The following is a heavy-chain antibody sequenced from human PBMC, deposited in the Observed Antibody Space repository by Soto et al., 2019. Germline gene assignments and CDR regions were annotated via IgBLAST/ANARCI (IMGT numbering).Heavy chain of an antibody. J-gene: IGHJ6*02. V-gene: IGHV1-8*01. CDR1: GFTFTSYD. D-gene: IGHD3-22*01. Sequence: GASVKVSCKASGFTFTSYDIGWVRQASGQGLEWMGWMNPNSGNTGYAQKFQGRVTMTRNTAIGTAYMELSSLRSEDTAVYYCARIPSYDTSGPLDYYYGMDVWGPGTTVTVSS. CDR3: ARIPSYDTSGPLDYYYGMDV. CDR2: MNPNSGNT.